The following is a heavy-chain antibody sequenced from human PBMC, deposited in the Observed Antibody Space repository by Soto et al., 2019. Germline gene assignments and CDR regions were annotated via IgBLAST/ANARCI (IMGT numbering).Heavy chain of an antibody. V-gene: IGHV3-21*01. J-gene: IGHJ5*02. D-gene: IGHD3-10*01. CDR2: ISSSSSYI. CDR1: GFTFSSYS. Sequence: GGSLRLSCAASGFTFSSYSMNWVRQAPGKGLEWVSSISSSSSYIYYADSVKGRFTISRDNAKNSLYLQMNSLRAEDTAVYYCARDELLKVRGRVYGYGDSTLEGRVVVGALTIIGTPNPLQAPPWG. CDR3: ARDELLKVRGRVYGYGDSTLEGRVVVGALTIIGTPNPLQAPP.